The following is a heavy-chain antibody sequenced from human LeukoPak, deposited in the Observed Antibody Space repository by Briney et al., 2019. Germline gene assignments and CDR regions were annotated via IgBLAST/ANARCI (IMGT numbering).Heavy chain of an antibody. CDR3: ARRLGATSTGFDY. D-gene: IGHD1-26*01. J-gene: IGHJ4*02. CDR1: GGSISSYY. Sequence: SETLSLTCTVSGGSISSYYWSWIRQPPGKGLEWIGSIHYSGSTNYNPSLKSRVTISVDTSKNQFSLKLSSVTAADTAVYYCARRLGATSTGFDYWSQGTLVTVSS. V-gene: IGHV4-59*08. CDR2: IHYSGST.